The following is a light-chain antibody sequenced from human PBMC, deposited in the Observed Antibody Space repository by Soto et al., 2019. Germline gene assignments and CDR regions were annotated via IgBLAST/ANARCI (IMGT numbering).Light chain of an antibody. CDR3: QSYDSSLSGFYV. CDR2: GNT. J-gene: IGLJ1*01. CDR1: SSNIGAGYD. V-gene: IGLV1-40*01. Sequence: QSVLTQPPSVSGAPGQRVTISCTGSSSNIGAGYDVHWYQQLPGTAPKLLIYGNTKRPSGVPDRSSGSKSGTSASLAITGLQAEDEADYYCQSYDSSLSGFYVFGTGTKVTVL.